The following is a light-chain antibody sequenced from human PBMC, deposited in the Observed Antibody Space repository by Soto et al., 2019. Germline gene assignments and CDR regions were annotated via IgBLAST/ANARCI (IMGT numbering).Light chain of an antibody. CDR2: EVS. V-gene: IGLV2-14*01. Sequence: QSALTQPASVSGSPGQSITISCTGTSSDVGGYNYVSWYQQHPGKAPILMIYEVSNRPSGVSNRFSGSKSGNTASLTISGLPAEDEAVYFCSSFASNRDVVFGGGTKLTVL. CDR3: SSFASNRDVV. CDR1: SSDVGGYNY. J-gene: IGLJ2*01.